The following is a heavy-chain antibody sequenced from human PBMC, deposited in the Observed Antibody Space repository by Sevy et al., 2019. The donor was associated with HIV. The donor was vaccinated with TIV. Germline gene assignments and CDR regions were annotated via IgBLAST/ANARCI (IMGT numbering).Heavy chain of an antibody. J-gene: IGHJ6*02. CDR1: GFTFSSYA. D-gene: IGHD3-9*01. CDR2: ISYDGSNK. Sequence: GESLKISCAASGFTFSSYAMHWVRQAPGKGLEWVAVISYDGSNKYYADSVKGRFTISRDNSKNTLYLQMNSLRAEDTAVYYCARGASGYYDILTGSPPDYYYYYGMDVWGQGTTVTVSS. CDR3: ARGASGYYDILTGSPPDYYYYYGMDV. V-gene: IGHV3-30*04.